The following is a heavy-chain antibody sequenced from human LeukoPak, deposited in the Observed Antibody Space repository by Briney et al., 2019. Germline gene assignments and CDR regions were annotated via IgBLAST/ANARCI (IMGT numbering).Heavy chain of an antibody. V-gene: IGHV3-30-3*01. D-gene: IGHD2-2*01. J-gene: IGHJ4*02. Sequence: QSGRSLRLSCAASGFTFSSYAMHWVRKAPGKGLEWVADISYDGGYKYCADSVKGRFTISRDNSKNTLYLQIISMRVEDMAVSYCAMGYCSSPSCWGFDYWGQGTLVTVSS. CDR1: GFTFSSYA. CDR2: ISYDGGYK. CDR3: AMGYCSSPSCWGFDY.